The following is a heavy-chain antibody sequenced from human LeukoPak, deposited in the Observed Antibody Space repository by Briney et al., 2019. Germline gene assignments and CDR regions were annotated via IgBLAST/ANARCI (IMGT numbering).Heavy chain of an antibody. CDR2: ISAYNGNT. CDR3: ARGPLDDIAAAGTDWFDP. CDR1: GYTFTTYG. D-gene: IGHD6-13*01. V-gene: IGHV1-18*01. J-gene: IGHJ5*02. Sequence: ASVKVSCKASGYTFTTYGISWVRQAPGQGLEWMGWISAYNGNTNYAQKLQGRVTIPTATSTSTAYMELRSLRSDDTAVYYCARGPLDDIAAAGTDWFDPWGQGTLVTVSS.